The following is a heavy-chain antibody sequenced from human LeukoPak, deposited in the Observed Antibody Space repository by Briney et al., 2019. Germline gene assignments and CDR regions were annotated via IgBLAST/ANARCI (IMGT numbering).Heavy chain of an antibody. Sequence: PSETLSLTCTVSGYSISSGYYWGWIRQPPGKGLEWIGHIYYSGSTHYSPSLKSRVTISVDTSKNQFSLKLPSVTAADTALYYCARHEDLYINFDYWGQGTLVTVSS. V-gene: IGHV4-38-2*02. J-gene: IGHJ4*02. CDR2: IYYSGST. CDR1: GYSISSGYY. CDR3: ARHEDLYINFDY.